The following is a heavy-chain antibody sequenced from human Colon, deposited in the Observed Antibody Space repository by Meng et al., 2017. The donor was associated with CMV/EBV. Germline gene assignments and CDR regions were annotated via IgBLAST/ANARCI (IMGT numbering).Heavy chain of an antibody. Sequence: GESLKISCSPSGFTFDSYAMHWVRQTPGKGLEWVALISFDRRNTYYADSVKGRFTISRDNFKVTLYLHMNTVRPEDTAVYYCARAGLSLHNYLDYWGQGTLVTVSS. D-gene: IGHD2/OR15-2a*01. CDR1: GFTFDSYA. CDR3: ARAGLSLHNYLDY. J-gene: IGHJ4*02. V-gene: IGHV3-30*04. CDR2: ISFDRRNT.